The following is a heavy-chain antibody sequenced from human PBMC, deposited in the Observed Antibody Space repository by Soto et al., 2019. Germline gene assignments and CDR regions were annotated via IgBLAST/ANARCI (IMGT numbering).Heavy chain of an antibody. Sequence: ASVKVSCKASGYTFTSYAMHWVRQAPGQRLEWMGWINAGNGNTKYSQKFQGRVTITRDTSASTAYMELSSLRSEDTAVYYCAREIKWELISGNDYWGQGTLVTVSS. V-gene: IGHV1-3*01. J-gene: IGHJ4*02. CDR1: GYTFTSYA. CDR3: AREIKWELISGNDY. D-gene: IGHD1-26*01. CDR2: INAGNGNT.